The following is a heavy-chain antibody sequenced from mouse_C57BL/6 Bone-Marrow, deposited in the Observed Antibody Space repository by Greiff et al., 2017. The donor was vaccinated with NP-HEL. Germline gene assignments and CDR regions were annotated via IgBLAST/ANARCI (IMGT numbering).Heavy chain of an antibody. Sequence: EVKVVESGGGLVKPGGSLKLSCAASGFTFSSYAMSWVRQTPEKRLEWVATISDGGSYTYYPDNVKGRFTISRDNAKNNLYLQMSHLKSEDTAKYYCARVNWAWFAYWGQGTLVTVSA. J-gene: IGHJ3*01. V-gene: IGHV5-4*03. CDR1: GFTFSSYA. CDR3: ARVNWAWFAY. D-gene: IGHD4-1*02. CDR2: ISDGGSYT.